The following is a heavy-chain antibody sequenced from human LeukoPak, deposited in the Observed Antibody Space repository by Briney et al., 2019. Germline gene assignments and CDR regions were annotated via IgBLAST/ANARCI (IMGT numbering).Heavy chain of an antibody. V-gene: IGHV3-7*01. Sequence: GGSPRLSCAASGFTFSSYWMHWVRQAPGKGLEWVANIKQDGSEKYYVDSVKGRFTISRDNAKNSPYLQMNSLRAEDTAVYSCVRDGDTSGYTNWGQGTLVTVSS. CDR1: GFTFSSYW. J-gene: IGHJ4*02. CDR3: VRDGDTSGYTN. CDR2: IKQDGSEK. D-gene: IGHD3-22*01.